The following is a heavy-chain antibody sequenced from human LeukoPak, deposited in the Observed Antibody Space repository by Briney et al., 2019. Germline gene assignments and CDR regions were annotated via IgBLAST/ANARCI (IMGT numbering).Heavy chain of an antibody. CDR2: INAGNGNT. CDR3: ARGRMATTGFDY. Sequence: ASVKVSCKASGDTVTSYAMHGVRQAPGQRLEWMGWINAGNGNTKYSQKFQGRVTITRDTSASTAYMELSSLRSEDTAVYYCARGRMATTGFDYWGQGTLVTVSS. V-gene: IGHV1-3*01. CDR1: GDTVTSYA. J-gene: IGHJ4*02. D-gene: IGHD5-24*01.